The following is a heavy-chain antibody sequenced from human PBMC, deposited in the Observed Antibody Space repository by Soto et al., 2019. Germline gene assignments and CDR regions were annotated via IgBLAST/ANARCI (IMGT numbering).Heavy chain of an antibody. CDR2: ISYDGSNK. Sequence: QVQLVESGGGVVQPGRSLRLSCAASGFTFSSYAMHWVRQAPGKGLEWVAVISYDGSNKYYADSVKGRFTISRDNSKNTLYLQMNSLRAEDTAVYYCARDRRSEFYYGMDVWGQGPTVTVSS. CDR1: GFTFSSYA. V-gene: IGHV3-30-3*01. D-gene: IGHD3-10*01. CDR3: ARDRRSEFYYGMDV. J-gene: IGHJ6*02.